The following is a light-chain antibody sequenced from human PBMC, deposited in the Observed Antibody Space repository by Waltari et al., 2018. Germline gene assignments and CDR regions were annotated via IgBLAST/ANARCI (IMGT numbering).Light chain of an antibody. CDR2: AAS. J-gene: IGKJ1*01. Sequence: DIQMTQSPSFLSASVGDRVSITCRASQSIETYLNWYHQKAGKPPKLLIYAASSLQTGVPSRFSGSGSGTDFTFTISSLQPEDFATYYCQQSYSTPQTFGLGTKVEIK. V-gene: IGKV1-39*01. CDR3: QQSYSTPQT. CDR1: QSIETY.